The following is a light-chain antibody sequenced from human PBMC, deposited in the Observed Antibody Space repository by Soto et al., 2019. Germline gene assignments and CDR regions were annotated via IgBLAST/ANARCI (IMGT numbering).Light chain of an antibody. CDR1: QSVSGDY. CDR3: QQYRT. CDR2: GAS. Sequence: EIVLTQSPGTLSLSPGEGATLSCRARQSVSGDYLAWYQSKPGQAPRLLIQGASNRATGIPARFRGSGSGTDFTLTISSLEPEDFAVYYCQQYRTFGQGTKVDIK. J-gene: IGKJ1*01. V-gene: IGKV3-20*01.